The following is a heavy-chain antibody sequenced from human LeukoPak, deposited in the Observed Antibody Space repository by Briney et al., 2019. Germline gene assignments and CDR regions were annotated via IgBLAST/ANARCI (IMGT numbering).Heavy chain of an antibody. CDR1: GYTFTDYY. Sequence: ASVKVSCKASGYTFTDYYMHWVRQAPGQGLEWMGWINPNSGGTKYAQKFQGRVTMTRDTSISTAYMELSRLTSDDTAVYYCARTRLPAASMDVWGQGTTVTVSS. D-gene: IGHD2-2*01. V-gene: IGHV1-2*02. CDR3: ARTRLPAASMDV. J-gene: IGHJ6*02. CDR2: INPNSGGT.